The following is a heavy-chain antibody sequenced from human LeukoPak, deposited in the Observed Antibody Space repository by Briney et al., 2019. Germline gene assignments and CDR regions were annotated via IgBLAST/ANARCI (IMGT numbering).Heavy chain of an antibody. CDR1: GFTFSSYW. D-gene: IGHD2-15*01. J-gene: IGHJ4*02. CDR3: ARKVRMNCCSGGSCYSGPFDY. Sequence: GGSLRLSCAASGFTFSSYWMRWVRQAPGKGLVWVSRINSDGSSTSYADSVKGRFTISRDNAKNTLYLQMNSLRAEDTAVYYCARKVRMNCCSGGSCYSGPFDYWGQGTLVTVSS. V-gene: IGHV3-74*01. CDR2: INSDGSST.